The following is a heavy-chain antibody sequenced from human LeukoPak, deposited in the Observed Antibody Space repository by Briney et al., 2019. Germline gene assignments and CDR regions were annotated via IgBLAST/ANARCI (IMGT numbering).Heavy chain of an antibody. Sequence: GGSLRLSCAASGFIFSSYAMSWVRQAPGKGLAWVSAISGSGGGTYYADSVKGRFTTSRDNSKNTLYLQMNSLRAEDTAVYYCAKTVVRGVIKYYFDYWGQGTLVTVSS. D-gene: IGHD3-10*01. V-gene: IGHV3-23*01. J-gene: IGHJ4*02. CDR2: ISGSGGGT. CDR3: AKTVVRGVIKYYFDY. CDR1: GFIFSSYA.